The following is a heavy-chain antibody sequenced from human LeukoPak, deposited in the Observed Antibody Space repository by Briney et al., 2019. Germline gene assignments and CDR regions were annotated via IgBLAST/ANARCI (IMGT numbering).Heavy chain of an antibody. CDR1: GFTVSSNY. CDR2: ISSSSSTI. CDR3: ARGTQDTYYYDSSGYYPDY. J-gene: IGHJ4*02. V-gene: IGHV3-48*02. Sequence: GGSLRLSCAASGFTVSSNYMNWVRQAPGKGLEWVSYISSSSSTIYYADSVKGRFTISRDNAKNSLYLQMNSLRDEDTAVYYCARGTQDTYYYDSSGYYPDYWGQGTLVTVSS. D-gene: IGHD3-22*01.